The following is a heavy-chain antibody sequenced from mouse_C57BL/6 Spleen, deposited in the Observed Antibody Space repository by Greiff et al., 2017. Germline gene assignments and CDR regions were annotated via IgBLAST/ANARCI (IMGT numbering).Heavy chain of an antibody. CDR3: ARDRGY. J-gene: IGHJ2*01. CDR1: GYTFTSYW. D-gene: IGHD3-1*01. Sequence: QVQLQQPGAELVKPGASVKLSCKASGYTFTSYWMQWVKQRPGQGLEWIGEIDPSDSYTNYNQKFKGKATLTVDTSSSTAYMQLSSLTSEDSAVYYCARDRGYWGQGTTLTVSS. V-gene: IGHV1-50*01. CDR2: IDPSDSYT.